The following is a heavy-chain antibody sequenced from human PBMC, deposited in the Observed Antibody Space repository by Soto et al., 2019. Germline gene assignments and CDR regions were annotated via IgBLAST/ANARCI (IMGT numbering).Heavy chain of an antibody. J-gene: IGHJ3*02. CDR2: IIPILGIA. CDR1: GGTFSSYT. Sequence: LVKVSCKASGGTFSSYTISWVRQAPGQGLEWMGRIIPILGIANYAQKFQGRVTITADKSTSTAYTELSSLRSEDTAVYYCARGLYARYAFDIWGQGTLVTVSS. D-gene: IGHD3-16*01. V-gene: IGHV1-69*02. CDR3: ARGLYARYAFDI.